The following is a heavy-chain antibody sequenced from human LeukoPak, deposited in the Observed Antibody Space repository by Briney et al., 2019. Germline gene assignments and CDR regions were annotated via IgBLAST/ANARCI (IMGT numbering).Heavy chain of an antibody. CDR2: INHSGST. V-gene: IGHV4-34*01. D-gene: IGHD2-21*02. J-gene: IGHJ4*02. CDR1: GGSFSGYY. CDR3: ARDGRGVVTN. Sequence: PSETLSLTCAVYGGSFSGYYWSWIRQPPGKGLEWIGEINHSGSTNYNPSLKSRVTISVDTSKNQFSLKLSSVTAADTAVYYCARDGRGVVTNWGQGTLVTVSS.